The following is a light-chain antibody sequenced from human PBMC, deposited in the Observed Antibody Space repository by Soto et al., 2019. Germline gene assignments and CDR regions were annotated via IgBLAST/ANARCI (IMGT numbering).Light chain of an antibody. J-gene: IGKJ3*01. CDR1: QSVSSSY. Sequence: EFVLTQSPATLSLSPGERATLSCRASQSVSSSYLAWYQQKPGQAPRLLIYGASSRATGIPDRFSGGGSGTDFTLTISRLEPEDFAVYYCQQYGSSPLFTVGPGTKVDIK. CDR3: QQYGSSPLFT. V-gene: IGKV3-20*01. CDR2: GAS.